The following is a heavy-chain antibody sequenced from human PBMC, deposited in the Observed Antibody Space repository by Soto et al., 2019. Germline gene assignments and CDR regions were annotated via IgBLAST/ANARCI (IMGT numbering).Heavy chain of an antibody. CDR3: ARRLRGRYFDL. CDR2: IYSGGST. CDR1: GFTVSSNY. J-gene: IGHJ2*01. V-gene: IGHV3-66*04. D-gene: IGHD4-17*01. Sequence: EVQLVESGGGLVQPGGSLRLSCAASGFTVSSNYMSWVRQAPGRGLEWVSVIYSGGSTYYADSVKGRFTISRDNSKNTLYLQMNSLRAEDTAVYYCARRLRGRYFDLWGRGTLVTVSS.